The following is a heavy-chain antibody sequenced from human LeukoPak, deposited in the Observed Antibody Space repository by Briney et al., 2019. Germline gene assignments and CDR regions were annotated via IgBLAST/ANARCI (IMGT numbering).Heavy chain of an antibody. CDR3: AKDSPCTSLGYFDWFEPHTGYYFDY. V-gene: IGHV3-7*01. J-gene: IGHJ4*02. D-gene: IGHD3-9*01. CDR1: GFTFSSNW. Sequence: GRSLRLSCAASGFTFSSNWMCWVSRAPGEGLEGLANINQDGGEKYYVDSVKGRFTISRDNAKTSLYLQMNSLRSEDRSVYYCAKDSPCTSLGYFDWFEPHTGYYFDYWGQGTLVTVSS. CDR2: INQDGGEK.